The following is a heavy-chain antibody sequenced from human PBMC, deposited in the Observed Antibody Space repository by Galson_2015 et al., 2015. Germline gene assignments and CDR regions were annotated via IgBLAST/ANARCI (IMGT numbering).Heavy chain of an antibody. J-gene: IGHJ4*02. Sequence: SETLSLTCTVSGGSISSSSYYWGWIRQPPGKGLEWIGSIYYSGSTYYNPSLKSRVTISVDTSKNQFSLKLSSVTAADTAVYYCASQGGRQLVLWGQGTLVTVSS. CDR2: IYYSGST. CDR3: ASQGGRQLVL. V-gene: IGHV4-39*01. CDR1: GGSISSSSYY. D-gene: IGHD6-6*01.